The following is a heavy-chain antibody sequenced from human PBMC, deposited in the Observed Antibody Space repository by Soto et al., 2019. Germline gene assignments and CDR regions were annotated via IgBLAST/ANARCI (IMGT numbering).Heavy chain of an antibody. D-gene: IGHD3-10*01. CDR3: ARGDGSGSFWFDP. J-gene: IGHJ5*02. CDR1: GGSFSGYY. V-gene: IGHV4-34*01. CDR2: INHSGST. Sequence: QVQLQQWGAGLLKPSETLSLTCAVYGGSFSGYYWSWFRQPPGKGLEWIGEINHSGSTNYNPSLKSRVTISVDTSKNQFSLKLSSVTAADTAVYYCARGDGSGSFWFDPWGQGTLVTVSS.